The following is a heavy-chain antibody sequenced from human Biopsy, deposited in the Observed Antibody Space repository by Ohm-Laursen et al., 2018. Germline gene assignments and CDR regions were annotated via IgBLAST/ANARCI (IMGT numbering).Heavy chain of an antibody. J-gene: IGHJ6*02. Sequence: SDTLSLTCAVYGGSLSGYYWSWIRQPPGKGLQWIREINDSGSINYDPSLESRVTISKETSRNQFSLKMTSVTAADTAVYYCVRGVDYYDPYHYYALDVWGQGTTVTVSS. V-gene: IGHV4-34*01. CDR3: VRGVDYYDPYHYYALDV. D-gene: IGHD3-22*01. CDR1: GGSLSGYY. CDR2: INDSGSI.